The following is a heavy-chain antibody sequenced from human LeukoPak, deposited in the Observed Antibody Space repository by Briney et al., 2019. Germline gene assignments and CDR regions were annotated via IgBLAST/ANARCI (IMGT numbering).Heavy chain of an antibody. CDR1: GFTFSSYG. CDR2: ISYDGSNK. D-gene: IGHD2-2*01. CDR3: AKDATVVVPAAGWFDP. J-gene: IGHJ5*02. Sequence: GGSLRLSCAASGFTFSSYGMHWVRQAPGKGLEWVAVISYDGSNKYYADSVKGRFTISRDNSKNTLYLQMNSLRAEDTAVYYCAKDATVVVPAAGWFDPWGQGTLVTVSS. V-gene: IGHV3-30*18.